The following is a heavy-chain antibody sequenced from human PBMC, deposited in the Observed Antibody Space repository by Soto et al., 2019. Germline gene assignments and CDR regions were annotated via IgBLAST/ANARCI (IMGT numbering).Heavy chain of an antibody. CDR3: ARAPLTAMGIGQYYYYYYGMDV. V-gene: IGHV1-69*06. CDR1: GGTFSSYA. Sequence: SVKVSCKASGGTFSSYAISWVRQAPGQWLEWMGGIIPIFGTANYAQKFQGRVTITADKSTSTAYMELSSLRSEDTAVYYCARAPLTAMGIGQYYYYYYGMDVWGQGTTVTVSS. D-gene: IGHD5-18*01. J-gene: IGHJ6*02. CDR2: IIPIFGTA.